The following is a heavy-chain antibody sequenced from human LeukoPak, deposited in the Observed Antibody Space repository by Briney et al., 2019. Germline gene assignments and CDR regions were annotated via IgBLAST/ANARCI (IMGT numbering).Heavy chain of an antibody. Sequence: GGSLRLSCAASGFTFSSYAMSWVRQAPGNGLEWVSAISGSGGSTYYADSVKGRFTISRDNSKNTLYLQMNSLRAEDTAVYYCAKDHIKYYYDSSGYWAPDDAFDIWGQGTMVTVSS. CDR2: ISGSGGST. D-gene: IGHD3-22*01. CDR1: GFTFSSYA. J-gene: IGHJ3*02. V-gene: IGHV3-23*01. CDR3: AKDHIKYYYDSSGYWAPDDAFDI.